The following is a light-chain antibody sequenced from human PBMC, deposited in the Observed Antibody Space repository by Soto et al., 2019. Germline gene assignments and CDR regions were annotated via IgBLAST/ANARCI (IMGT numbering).Light chain of an antibody. CDR1: QSVSSN. CDR3: QQYNSWPPIT. V-gene: IGKV3-15*01. J-gene: IGKJ5*01. Sequence: IVMTQSPATLSVSPGERATLSCRARQSVSSNLAWYQQKPGQAPRLLIYDASTRATGIPARFSGSGSGTEFSLTVSSLQSEDVAVYYCQQYNSWPPITFGQGTRLEIK. CDR2: DAS.